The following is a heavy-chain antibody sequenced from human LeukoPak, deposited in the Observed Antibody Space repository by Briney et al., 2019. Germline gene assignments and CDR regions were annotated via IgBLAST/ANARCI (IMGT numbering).Heavy chain of an antibody. J-gene: IGHJ6*03. CDR2: IRYDGSNK. Sequence: GGSLRLSCAASGFTFSSYGMHWVRQAPGKGLEWVAFIRYDGSNKYYADSVKGRFTISRDNSKNTLYLQMNSLRAEDTAVYYCAKDRAAGGCSSTSCSYYYYYYMDVWGKGTTVTVSS. CDR3: AKDRAAGGCSSTSCSYYYYYYMDV. V-gene: IGHV3-30*02. CDR1: GFTFSSYG. D-gene: IGHD2-2*01.